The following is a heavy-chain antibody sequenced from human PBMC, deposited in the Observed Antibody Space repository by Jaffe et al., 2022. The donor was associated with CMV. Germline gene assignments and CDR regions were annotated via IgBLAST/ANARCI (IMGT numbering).Heavy chain of an antibody. D-gene: IGHD3-10*01. Sequence: QVQLQESGPGLVKPSGTLSLTCAVSGASISSPLWWSWVRQSPGKGLEWIGEIYHSGSTNYNPALKSRVAISVDKSKNQFSLRLTSVTAADTALYYCATLYNSTWLIQNWGQGTQVTVSS. J-gene: IGHJ4*02. CDR3: ATLYNSTWLIQN. CDR2: IYHSGST. V-gene: IGHV4-4*02. CDR1: GASISSPLW.